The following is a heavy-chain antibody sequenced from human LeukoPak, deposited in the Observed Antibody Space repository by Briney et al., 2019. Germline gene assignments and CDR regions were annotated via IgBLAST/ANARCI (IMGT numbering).Heavy chain of an antibody. V-gene: IGHV4-34*01. J-gene: IGHJ4*02. Sequence: SKTLSLTCAVYGGSFSGYYWSWIRQPPGKGLEWIGEINHSGSTNYNPSLKSRVTISVDTSKNQFSLKLSSVTAADTAVYYCARGHDSSGYYFDYWGQGTLVTVSS. CDR3: ARGHDSSGYYFDY. CDR1: GGSFSGYY. CDR2: INHSGST. D-gene: IGHD3-22*01.